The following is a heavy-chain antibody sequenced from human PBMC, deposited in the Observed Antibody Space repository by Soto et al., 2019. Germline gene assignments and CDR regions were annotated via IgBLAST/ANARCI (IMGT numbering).Heavy chain of an antibody. Sequence: PGGSPRLSFAAPGFRFCSPWVNWVPPAPGKGLEWVGLIKSKGGGGTADYAAPVKGRFIISRDDSKNTIYLQMNSLKPEDTALYYCIWQQDFYYGRAVWGQGTTVTVSS. CDR3: IWQQDFYYGRAV. V-gene: IGHV3-15*07. D-gene: IGHD6-13*01. CDR2: IKSKGGGGTA. J-gene: IGHJ6*02. CDR1: GFRFCSPW.